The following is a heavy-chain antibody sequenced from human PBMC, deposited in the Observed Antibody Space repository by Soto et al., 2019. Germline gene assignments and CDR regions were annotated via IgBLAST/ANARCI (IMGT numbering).Heavy chain of an antibody. CDR3: ATARGNFDFGTGGAGGYYGMDL. D-gene: IGHD3-10*01. CDR2: IKTREDGGTT. J-gene: IGHJ6*02. Sequence: LRLSCVASGFNFNNAWMNWVRQAPGKGLEWVGRIKTREDGGTTDFAAPVKGRFTMSRDDSENTVSLQMNNLKTQDTGVYFCATARGNFDFGTGGAGGYYGMDLWGQGTTVTVSS. CDR1: GFNFNNAW. V-gene: IGHV3-15*07.